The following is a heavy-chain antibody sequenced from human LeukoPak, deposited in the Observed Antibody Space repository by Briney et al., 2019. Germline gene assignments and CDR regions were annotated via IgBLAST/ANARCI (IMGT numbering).Heavy chain of an antibody. CDR2: IYYSGST. CDR1: GGSISSGGYY. D-gene: IGHD3-22*01. V-gene: IGHV4-31*03. J-gene: IGHJ5*02. Sequence: SETLSLTCTVSGGSISSGGYYWSWIRQHPGKGLEWVGYIYYSGSTYYNPSLKSRVTISVDTSKNQFSLKLSSVTAADTAVYYCARVALGTRGLKYYYDSSGYHRGYNWFDPWGQGTLVTVSS. CDR3: ARVALGTRGLKYYYDSSGYHRGYNWFDP.